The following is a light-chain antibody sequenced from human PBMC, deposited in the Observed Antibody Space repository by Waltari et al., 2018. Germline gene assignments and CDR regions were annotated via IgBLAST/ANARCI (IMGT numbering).Light chain of an antibody. Sequence: SYELTQPPSISVSPGQTARLNCPGAALSKLYGSWYQQKPGQAPLLLIYKDIERPSGIPERFSGSNSGTTVTLTISGVQAEDEADYYCQSADSSGTYVFGLGTKVTVL. CDR3: QSADSSGTYV. CDR2: KDI. J-gene: IGLJ1*01. V-gene: IGLV3-25*03. CDR1: ALSKLY.